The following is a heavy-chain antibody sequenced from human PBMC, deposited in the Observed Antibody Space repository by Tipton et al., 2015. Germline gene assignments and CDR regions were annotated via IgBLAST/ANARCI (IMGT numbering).Heavy chain of an antibody. CDR1: GYSFTSYW. CDR2: IYPADSDT. V-gene: IGHV5-51*01. CDR3: ARRLTGTSYYYYGMDV. J-gene: IGHJ6*02. D-gene: IGHD1-7*01. Sequence: VQLVQSGPEVKKPGESLRISCKYSGYSFTSYWIGWVRQMPGKGLEWMGIIYPADSDTRYSPSFQGQVTISVDKSISTAYLQWSSLKASDTAMYYCARRLTGTSYYYYGMDVWGQGTTVAVSS.